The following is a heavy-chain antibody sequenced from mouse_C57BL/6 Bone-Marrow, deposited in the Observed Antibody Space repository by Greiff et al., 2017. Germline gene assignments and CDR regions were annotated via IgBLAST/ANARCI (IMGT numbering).Heavy chain of an antibody. V-gene: IGHV5-16*01. Sequence: EVQLVESEGGLVQPGSSMKLSCTASGFTFSDYYMAWVRQVPEKGLEWVANINYDGSSTYSLDSLKSRFIISRVNAKNILYLQMSSLKSEDTATYYCARDSTGANYFDYWCQGTTLTVSS. CDR3: ARDSTGANYFDY. CDR2: INYDGSST. CDR1: GFTFSDYY. J-gene: IGHJ2*01. D-gene: IGHD4-1*02.